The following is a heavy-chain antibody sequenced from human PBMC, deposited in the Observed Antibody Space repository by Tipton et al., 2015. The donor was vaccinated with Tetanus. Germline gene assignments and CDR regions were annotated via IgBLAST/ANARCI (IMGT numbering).Heavy chain of an antibody. D-gene: IGHD2-15*01. V-gene: IGHV3-30-3*01. CDR1: GFTFSSFA. CDR2: ISYDGSNK. Sequence: QVQLVQSGGGVVQPGRSLRLSCAASGFTFSSFAMQWVRQAPGKGLEWVAVISYDGSNKYYGDSVKGRFTISRDNSNKTLNLQMNSLRLEDTAVYYCTRVYCSGGGGVTCCFDYWGQGSLVTVSS. J-gene: IGHJ4*02. CDR3: TRVYCSGGGGVTCCFDY.